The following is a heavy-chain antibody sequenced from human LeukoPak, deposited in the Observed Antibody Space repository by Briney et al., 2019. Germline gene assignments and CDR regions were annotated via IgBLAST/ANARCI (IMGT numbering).Heavy chain of an antibody. J-gene: IGHJ6*02. CDR1: GFTFSSYA. V-gene: IGHV3-23*01. Sequence: GGSLRLSCAASGFTFSSYAMSWVREAPGKGLEWVSAISGSGGSTYYADSVKGRFTISRDNSKNTLYLQMNSLRAEDTDVYYCAKDQFDGGMCYDILTGTTPYYYYGMDVWGQGTTVTVSS. CDR2: ISGSGGST. D-gene: IGHD3-9*01. CDR3: AKDQFDGGMCYDILTGTTPYYYYGMDV.